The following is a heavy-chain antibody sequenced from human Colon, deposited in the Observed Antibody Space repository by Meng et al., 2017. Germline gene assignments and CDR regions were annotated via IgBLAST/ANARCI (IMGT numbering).Heavy chain of an antibody. CDR2: VQSGGTT. V-gene: IGHV3-53*01. CDR3: AKDPGYGLGTAYGDY. J-gene: IGHJ4*01. Sequence: GESLKISCVVSGFNVSNNYMSWVRQAPGKGLEWVSVVQSGGTTLYADSVKGRFTISRDNSKNTLYLQLNSLREEDTAVYYCAKDPGYGLGTAYGDYWGHGTMVTVSS. CDR1: GFNVSNNY. D-gene: IGHD3-10*01.